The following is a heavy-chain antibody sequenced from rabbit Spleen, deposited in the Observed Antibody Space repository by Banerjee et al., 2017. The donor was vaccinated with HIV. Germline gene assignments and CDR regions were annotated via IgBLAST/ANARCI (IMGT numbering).Heavy chain of an antibody. Sequence: QEQLKETGGGLVQPGGSLTLSCKASGFDFSAYGVSWVRQAPGKGLEWIACIYAGSSGTTAYASWAKGRFTISKTSSTTVTLQMTSLTAADTATYFCARSDDSGSDYGLWGPGTLVTVS. CDR3: ARSDDSGSDYGL. J-gene: IGHJ4*01. CDR1: GFDFSAYG. D-gene: IGHD1-1*01. V-gene: IGHV1S45*01. CDR2: IYAGSSGTT.